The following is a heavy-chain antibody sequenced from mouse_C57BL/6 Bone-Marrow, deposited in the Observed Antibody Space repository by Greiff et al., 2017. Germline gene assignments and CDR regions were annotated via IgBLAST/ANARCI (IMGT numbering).Heavy chain of an antibody. CDR2: ISSGGSYT. CDR3: ARHYGYSFYYAMDY. D-gene: IGHD2-2*01. Sequence: EVQLVESGGDLVKPGGSLKLSCAASGFTFSSYGMSWVRQTPDKRLEWVATISSGGSYTYYPDSVKGRFTISRDNAKNTLYLQMSSLKSEDTAMYYCARHYGYSFYYAMDYWGQGTSVTVSS. J-gene: IGHJ4*01. V-gene: IGHV5-6*01. CDR1: GFTFSSYG.